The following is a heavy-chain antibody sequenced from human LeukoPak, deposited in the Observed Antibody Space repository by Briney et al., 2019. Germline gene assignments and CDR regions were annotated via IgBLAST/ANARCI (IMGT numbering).Heavy chain of an antibody. Sequence: GGSLRLSCTASGFSFSDYPMSWFRQAPGKGLEWVSSISNSGGSTYYADSVKGRFTISRDNSKNTLYLQMNSLRAEDTAVYYCAKEGFDSWGQGTLVTVSS. V-gene: IGHV3-23*01. J-gene: IGHJ4*02. CDR3: AKEGFDS. CDR1: GFSFSDYP. CDR2: ISNSGGST.